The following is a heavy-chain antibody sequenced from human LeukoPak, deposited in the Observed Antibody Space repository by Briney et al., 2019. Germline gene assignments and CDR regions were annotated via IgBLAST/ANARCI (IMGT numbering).Heavy chain of an antibody. CDR2: INPSSGGT. CDR3: ARDLRRYSYGDFDY. V-gene: IGHV1-2*06. Sequence: ASAKVSCKXSGYTFPGHYIHWVRQAPRQGLEWMGRINPSSGGTNYAQKFQGRVTMTRDTSISTAYMELSSLKSDDTAVYFCARDLRRYSYGDFDYWGQGTLVTVSS. J-gene: IGHJ4*02. CDR1: GYTFPGHY. D-gene: IGHD5-18*01.